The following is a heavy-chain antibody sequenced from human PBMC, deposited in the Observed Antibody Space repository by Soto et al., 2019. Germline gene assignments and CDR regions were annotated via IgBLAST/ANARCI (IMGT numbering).Heavy chain of an antibody. Sequence: QVQLQESGPGLVKPSETLSLTCTVSGGSVSSGSYYWSWIRQPPGKGLEWIGYSYYSGRTNYNPSLKSRVTISVDTSKHQFSLKQCSVNVADTAVYFGARDRVGTSYYYYYGMEDWCQGTTVTVSS. V-gene: IGHV4-61*01. CDR1: GGSVSSGSYY. D-gene: IGHD1-1*01. CDR2: SYYSGRT. J-gene: IGHJ6*02. CDR3: ARDRVGTSYYYYYGMED.